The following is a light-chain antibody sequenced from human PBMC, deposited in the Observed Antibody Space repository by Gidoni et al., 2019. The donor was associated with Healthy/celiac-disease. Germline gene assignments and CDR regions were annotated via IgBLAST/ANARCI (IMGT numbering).Light chain of an antibody. J-gene: IGKJ2*02. CDR1: QGISSY. Sequence: IQLTQSPSSLSASVGDRVTITCRASQGISSYLAWYQQKPGKAPKLLIYAASTLQSGVPSRFSGSGSGTDFTLTISSLQPEDFATYYCQQLPCTFGQGTKLEIK. V-gene: IGKV1-9*01. CDR3: QQLPCT. CDR2: AAS.